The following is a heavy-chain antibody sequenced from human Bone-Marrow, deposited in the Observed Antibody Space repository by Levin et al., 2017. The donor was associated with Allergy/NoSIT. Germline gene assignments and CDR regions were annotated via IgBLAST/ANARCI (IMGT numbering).Heavy chain of an antibody. V-gene: IGHV1-2*02. Sequence: ASVKVSCKASGYTFAGHNIHWVRQAPGQGLEWMGWINPNSGDTKSAQKFQGRFTMTRDTSISTAYMELSRLRSDDTAVYYCARRGLKTYSSTWYGGNSDWFDPWGQGTQVTVSS. CDR2: INPNSGDT. CDR3: ARRGLKTYSSTWYGGNSDWFDP. J-gene: IGHJ5*02. D-gene: IGHD6-13*01. CDR1: GYTFAGHN.